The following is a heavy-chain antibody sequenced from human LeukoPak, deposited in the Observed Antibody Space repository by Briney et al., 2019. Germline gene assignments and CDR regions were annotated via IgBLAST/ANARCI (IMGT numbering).Heavy chain of an antibody. D-gene: IGHD2-15*01. Sequence: GGSLRLSCAASRFSFSSYSMNWVRQAPGKGLEWVSSITSSSSFIYYADSVKGRFSISRDNAKNSLYLQMNSLRAEDTAVYYCAREVNCGGSCWYFGLWGRGTLVTVSS. CDR1: RFSFSSYS. J-gene: IGHJ2*01. CDR3: AREVNCGGSCWYFGL. V-gene: IGHV3-21*04. CDR2: ITSSSSFI.